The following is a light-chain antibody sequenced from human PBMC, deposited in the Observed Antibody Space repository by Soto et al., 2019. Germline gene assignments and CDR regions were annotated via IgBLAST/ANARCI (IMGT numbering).Light chain of an antibody. V-gene: IGKV3-15*01. J-gene: IGKJ5*01. CDR2: SAS. Sequence: EVVMTQSPASLSVSPGESATLSCRASQSVSTNLAWYQQRPGQAPRLLIDSASTRANGIPARFSGSGSGTEFTLTISSLQSEDFAIYYCQQYKTWPPMSFGQGTRLEIK. CDR3: QQYKTWPPMS. CDR1: QSVSTN.